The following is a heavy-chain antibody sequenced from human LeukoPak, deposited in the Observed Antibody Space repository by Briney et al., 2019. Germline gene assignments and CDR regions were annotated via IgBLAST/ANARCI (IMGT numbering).Heavy chain of an antibody. CDR1: GFTVSSNY. CDR3: ARGARGSYSDY. CDR2: IYSGGST. Sequence: GGSLRLSCAASGFTVSSNYMSWVRQAPGKGLEWVSVIYSGGSTYYADSVKGRFTISRDNSKNTLYLQMNSLRAEDTAVYYCARGARGSYSDYWGQGTLVTVSS. V-gene: IGHV3-53*01. J-gene: IGHJ4*02. D-gene: IGHD1-26*01.